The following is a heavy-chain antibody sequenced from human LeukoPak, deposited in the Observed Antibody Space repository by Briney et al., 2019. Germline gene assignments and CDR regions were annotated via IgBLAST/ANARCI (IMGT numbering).Heavy chain of an antibody. D-gene: IGHD3-3*01. J-gene: IGHJ2*01. CDR3: ARYDFILISYFDL. CDR2: IYSDGST. Sequence: PGGSLRLSCAASGFTVNTNYMSWVRQAPGKKLEWVSDIYSDGSTFYADSVKGRFTISRDNSKNTLYLQMNSLRAEDTAVYHCARYDFILISYFDLWGRGTLVTVSS. V-gene: IGHV3-53*01. CDR1: GFTVNTNY.